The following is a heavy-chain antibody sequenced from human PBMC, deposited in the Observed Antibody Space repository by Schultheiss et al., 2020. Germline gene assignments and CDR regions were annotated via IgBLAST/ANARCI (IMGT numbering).Heavy chain of an antibody. D-gene: IGHD6-6*01. J-gene: IGHJ4*02. Sequence: GGSLRLSCKGSGYSFTSYGISWVRQAPGQGLEWMGWMNPNSGNTGYAQKFQGRVTMTRNTSISTAYMELSSLRSEDTAVYYCARGLLAYSSSSGKDYWGQGTLVTVSS. V-gene: IGHV1-8*02. CDR1: GYSFTSYG. CDR2: MNPNSGNT. CDR3: ARGLLAYSSSSGKDY.